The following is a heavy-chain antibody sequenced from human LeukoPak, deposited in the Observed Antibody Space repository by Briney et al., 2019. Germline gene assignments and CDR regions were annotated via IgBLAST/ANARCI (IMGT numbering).Heavy chain of an antibody. CDR2: INHSGST. D-gene: IGHD2-2*01. J-gene: IGHJ6*03. CDR1: GGSFSGYY. Sequence: PSETLSLTCAVYGGSFSGYYWSWIRQPPGKGLEWIGEINHSGSTNYNPSLKSRVTMSVDTSKNQFSLKLSSVTAADTAVYYCARAPPGGYCSSTSCPNYYYYYYMDVWGKGTTVTVSS. V-gene: IGHV4-34*01. CDR3: ARAPPGGYCSSTSCPNYYYYYYMDV.